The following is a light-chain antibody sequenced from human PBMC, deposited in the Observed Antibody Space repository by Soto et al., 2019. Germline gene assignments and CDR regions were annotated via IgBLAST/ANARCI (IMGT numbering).Light chain of an antibody. CDR2: GAS. V-gene: IGKV3-20*01. J-gene: IGKJ1*01. CDR3: QLYGTAHKK. CDR1: ETVAGSY. Sequence: EIVLTQSPGTLSLSPGERATLSCRASETVAGSYLAWYQQKPGQAPRLLIHGASTRATGIADRFSGSGSGTDFTLTISRLEPEDFAVYYCQLYGTAHKKFGHGPKVHI.